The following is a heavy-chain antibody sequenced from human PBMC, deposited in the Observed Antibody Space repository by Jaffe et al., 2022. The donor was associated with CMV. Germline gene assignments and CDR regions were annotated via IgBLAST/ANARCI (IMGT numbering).Heavy chain of an antibody. V-gene: IGHV2-5*02. CDR1: GFSLDTSGAA. Sequence: QITLKESGPTLVKPTQTLTLTCTFSGFSLDTSGAAVAWIRQPPEKALEWLALIYWDDDKRYSPSLQKRITITKDTSKNQVVLTMTNMDPVDTATYYCVHRRPNWGTDWFDPWGQGTLVTVSS. CDR3: VHRRPNWGTDWFDP. J-gene: IGHJ5*02. CDR2: IYWDDDK. D-gene: IGHD7-27*01.